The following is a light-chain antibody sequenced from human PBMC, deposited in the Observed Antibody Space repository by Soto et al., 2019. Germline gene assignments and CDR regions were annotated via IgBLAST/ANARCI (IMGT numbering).Light chain of an antibody. CDR3: QQKYRIPRT. Sequence: DIQLTQSPSSLSAFVGDRVNITCRASPSISTYLNWYQHKPGTAPKVLINGASSLQSGVPSRFSGSGSGTDFTLTISSLQPEDSATYFCQQKYRIPRTFGQGTKVEIK. V-gene: IGKV1-39*01. J-gene: IGKJ1*01. CDR2: GAS. CDR1: PSISTY.